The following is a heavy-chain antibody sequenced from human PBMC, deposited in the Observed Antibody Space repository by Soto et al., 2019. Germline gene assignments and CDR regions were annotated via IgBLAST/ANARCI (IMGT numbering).Heavy chain of an antibody. CDR2: ISTSSAYI. Sequence: EVQLVESGGGLVKPGGSLRLSCAASGFTFSTYSLHWVRQAPGKGLEWVSSISTSSAYIYYADSVKGRFTISRDNAKNSLCLQMNSLRAEDTAVYYCAKAYSGSSYGGFDAFDIWGQGTMVTVSS. D-gene: IGHD6-13*01. CDR1: GFTFSTYS. V-gene: IGHV3-21*01. J-gene: IGHJ3*02. CDR3: AKAYSGSSYGGFDAFDI.